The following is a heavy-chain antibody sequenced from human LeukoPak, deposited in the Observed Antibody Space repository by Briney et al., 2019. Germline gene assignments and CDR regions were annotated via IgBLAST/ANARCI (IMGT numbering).Heavy chain of an antibody. CDR1: GFTFSSYG. Sequence: GGSLRLSCAASGFTFSSYGMHWVRRAPGKGLEWVAFIRYDGSNKYYADSVKGRLTISRDNSKNTLYPQMNSLRAEDTAVYYCAKEGAYYYDSSGLSIEAWGQGTLVTVSS. CDR2: IRYDGSNK. V-gene: IGHV3-30*02. CDR3: AKEGAYYYDSSGLSIEA. J-gene: IGHJ5*02. D-gene: IGHD3-22*01.